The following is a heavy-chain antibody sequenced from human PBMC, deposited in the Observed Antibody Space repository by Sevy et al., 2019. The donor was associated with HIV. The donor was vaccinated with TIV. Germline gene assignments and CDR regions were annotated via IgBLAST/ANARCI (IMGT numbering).Heavy chain of an antibody. CDR2: MYHSGST. CDR3: ARGDPSNTFDY. Sequence: SETLSLTCAVSGDSISSGGYSCNWIRQPPGKGLEWIGYMYHSGSTYYNPSLQSRVTISVDRSKNQFSLRVTSVTAADTAVYYCARGDPSNTFDYWGQGTLVTVSS. CDR1: GDSISSGGYS. J-gene: IGHJ4*02. V-gene: IGHV4-30-2*01.